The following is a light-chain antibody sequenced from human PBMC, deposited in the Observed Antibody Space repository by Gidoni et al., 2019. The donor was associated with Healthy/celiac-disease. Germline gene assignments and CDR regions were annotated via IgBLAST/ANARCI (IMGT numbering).Light chain of an antibody. CDR2: KAS. V-gene: IGKV1-5*03. CDR3: QQYNSYSWT. Sequence: DSQMTQSPSTLSASVGDRVTITCRASQSISSWLAWYQQKPGKAPKLLIYKASSLESGVPSRFSGSGSWTEFTLTISSLQPDDFATYYCQQYNSYSWTFGQGTQVEIK. CDR1: QSISSW. J-gene: IGKJ1*01.